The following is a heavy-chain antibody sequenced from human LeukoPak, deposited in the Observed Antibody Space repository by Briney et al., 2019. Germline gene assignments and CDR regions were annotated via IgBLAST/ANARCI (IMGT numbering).Heavy chain of an antibody. D-gene: IGHD4-23*01. CDR1: GGTFSSYA. CDR2: IIPIFGTA. CDR3: ARQRGYGGKSAFFDY. Sequence: SVKVSCKASGGTFSSYAISWVRQAPGQGLEWMGGIIPIFGTANYAQKFQGRVTITTDESTSTAYMELSSLRPEDTAVYYCARQRGYGGKSAFFDYWGQGTLVTVSS. V-gene: IGHV1-69*05. J-gene: IGHJ4*02.